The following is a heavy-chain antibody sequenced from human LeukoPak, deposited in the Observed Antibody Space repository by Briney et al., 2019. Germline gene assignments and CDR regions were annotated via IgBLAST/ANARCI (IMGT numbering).Heavy chain of an antibody. CDR2: IYYSGST. V-gene: IGHV4-31*03. J-gene: IGHJ5*02. CDR1: GGSISSGGYY. CDR3: ARELYDSSGYYYRDWFDP. Sequence: SQTLSLTCTVSGGSISSGGYYWSWIRQHPGKGLEWIGYIYYSGSTYYNPSLKSRVTISVDTSKNQFSLKLSSVTAADTAVYYCARELYDSSGYYYRDWFDPWGQGTLATVSS. D-gene: IGHD3-22*01.